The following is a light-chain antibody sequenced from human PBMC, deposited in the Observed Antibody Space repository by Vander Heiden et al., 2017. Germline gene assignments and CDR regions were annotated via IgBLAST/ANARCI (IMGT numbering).Light chain of an antibody. CDR3: QQTDSTPLT. CDR1: QSISSY. Sequence: DIQMTQSPSSLSASVGDRVTITCRAGQSISSYLNWYQQKPGKAPKLLIYAAFSLQSGVPLRFSGSGSGTDFTLTISSLQPEDFATYYCQQTDSTPLTFGQGTTVEIK. CDR2: AAF. J-gene: IGKJ1*01. V-gene: IGKV1-39*01.